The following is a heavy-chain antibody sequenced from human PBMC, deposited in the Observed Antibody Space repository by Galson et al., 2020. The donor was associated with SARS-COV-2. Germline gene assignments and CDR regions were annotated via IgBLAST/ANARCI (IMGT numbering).Heavy chain of an antibody. J-gene: IGHJ4*02. D-gene: IGHD3-10*01. CDR1: GYSFSTYG. V-gene: IGHV5-10-1*01. CDR3: ARRGPWELVSGLDY. Sequence: KVSCEGSGYSFSTYGISWVRQMPGKGLEWMGRIDPSDSYTKYGPSFEGHVSISVDKSINTVYLQWSSLKASDTAMYYCARRGPWELVSGLDYWGQGTLFTVSS. CDR2: IDPSDSYT.